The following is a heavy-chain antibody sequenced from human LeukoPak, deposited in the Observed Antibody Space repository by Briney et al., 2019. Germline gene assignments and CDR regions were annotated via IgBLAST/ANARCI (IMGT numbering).Heavy chain of an antibody. CDR3: ARGPDGQP. CDR2: INHSGST. Sequence: SETLSLTCAVHGGSFSGYYWSWIRQPPGKGLEWIGEINHSGSTNYNPSLKSRVTISVDTSKNQFSLKLSSVTAADTAVYYCARGPDGQPWGQGTLVTVSS. D-gene: IGHD1-1*01. J-gene: IGHJ4*02. CDR1: GGSFSGYY. V-gene: IGHV4-34*01.